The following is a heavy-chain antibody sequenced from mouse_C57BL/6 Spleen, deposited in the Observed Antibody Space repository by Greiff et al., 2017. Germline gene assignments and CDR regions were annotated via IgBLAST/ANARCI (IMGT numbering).Heavy chain of an antibody. CDR2: IHPNSDSN. Sequence: QVQLKQPGAELVKPGASVKLSCKASGYTFTSYWMHWVKQRPGQGLEWIGMIHPNSDSNNYNEKFKSKATLTVDKSSSTAYMQLSSLTSEDSAVYYCARRRGTAWFAYWGQGTLVTVSA. V-gene: IGHV1-64*01. J-gene: IGHJ3*01. CDR3: ARRRGTAWFAY. D-gene: IGHD2-14*01. CDR1: GYTFTSYW.